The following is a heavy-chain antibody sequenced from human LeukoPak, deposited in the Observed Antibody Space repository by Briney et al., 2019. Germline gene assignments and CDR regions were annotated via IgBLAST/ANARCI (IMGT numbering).Heavy chain of an antibody. Sequence: GGSPRLSCAASGFTLGSYAMNWVRQTPGKGLEWVSAISGSGGSTFYADSVRGRFTISRDISKNTLYLQMNSLRAEDTALYYCAKEIRNAPIAVAGVDYYYGMDVWGQGTTVTVSS. CDR3: AKEIRNAPIAVAGVDYYYGMDV. CDR2: ISGSGGST. CDR1: GFTLGSYA. J-gene: IGHJ6*02. V-gene: IGHV3-23*01. D-gene: IGHD6-19*01.